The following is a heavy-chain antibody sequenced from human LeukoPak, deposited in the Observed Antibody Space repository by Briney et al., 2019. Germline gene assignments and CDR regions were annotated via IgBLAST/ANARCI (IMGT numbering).Heavy chain of an antibody. V-gene: IGHV4-39*01. D-gene: IGHD3-10*01. Sequence: SETLSLTCTVSGGSISSSSYYWGWIRQPPGKGLEWIGSIYYSGRTYYNASLKSRVTISVDTSKKQFSLKLSSVTAADTAVYYCARHGGTTVRATGAFDIWGQGTMVTVSS. CDR3: ARHGGTTVRATGAFDI. CDR1: GGSISSSSYY. J-gene: IGHJ3*02. CDR2: IYYSGRT.